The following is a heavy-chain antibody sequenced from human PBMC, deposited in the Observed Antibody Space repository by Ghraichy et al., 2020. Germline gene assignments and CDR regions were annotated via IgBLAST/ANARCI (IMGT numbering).Heavy chain of an antibody. D-gene: IGHD3-9*01. V-gene: IGHV3-7*01. CDR3: ARMSRHFDWFSTLNY. CDR2: IREDGSEK. Sequence: GSLRLSCAASGFSFSDYWMTWVRQAPGKGLEWVANIREDGSEKHYVDSVKGRFTISRNNAKKSLYLQMNSLTVEDTAVYYCARMSRHFDWFSTLNYWGQGTLVTVSS. CDR1: GFSFSDYW. J-gene: IGHJ4*02.